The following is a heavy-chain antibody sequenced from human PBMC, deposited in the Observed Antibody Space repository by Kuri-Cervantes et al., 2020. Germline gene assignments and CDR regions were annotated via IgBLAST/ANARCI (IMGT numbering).Heavy chain of an antibody. J-gene: IGHJ6*03. D-gene: IGHD1-14*01. V-gene: IGHV4-34*01. Sequence: GSLRLSCAXYGXXFSGSYWSWFRPPPGKGLEWIGRIYTSGSTXYNPSLKSRVIISVDTSKNQFSLKLSSVTAADTAVYYCVXXEGVRNSLXXXYYMDVWGKGTTVTVSS. CDR1: GXXFSGSY. CDR2: IYTSGST. CDR3: VXXEGVRNSLXXXYYMDV.